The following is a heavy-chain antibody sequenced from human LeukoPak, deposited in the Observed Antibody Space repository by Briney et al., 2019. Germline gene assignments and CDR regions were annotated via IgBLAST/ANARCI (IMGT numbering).Heavy chain of an antibody. CDR3: ARYSAFYHYMDV. D-gene: IGHD4-11*01. J-gene: IGHJ6*03. V-gene: IGHV4-39*01. Sequence: SETLSLTCTVSGGPISSSTYYWGWIRQPPGKGLEWIGTFYYDGSTYYSPSLHSRVTISVGTSKDQFSLKVRSVTAADTAVYYCARYSAFYHYMDVWGEGTTVTASS. CDR2: FYYDGST. CDR1: GGPISSSTYY.